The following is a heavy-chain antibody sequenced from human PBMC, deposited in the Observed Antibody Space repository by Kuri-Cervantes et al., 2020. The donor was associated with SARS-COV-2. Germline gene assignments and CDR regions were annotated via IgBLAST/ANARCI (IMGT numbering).Heavy chain of an antibody. CDR1: GGAINTYNW. J-gene: IGHJ3*02. CDR3: VRESTYTFDI. CDR2: IFHDGST. D-gene: IGHD2-2*02. Sequence: SETLSLTCVVSGGAINTYNWWTWVRQSPGKGLQWIGEIFHDGSTKFNPSLSLRGRVTMSLDKSKKHFYLNLTSVTAADTAVYYCVRESTYTFDIWGQGTLVTVSS. V-gene: IGHV4-4*02.